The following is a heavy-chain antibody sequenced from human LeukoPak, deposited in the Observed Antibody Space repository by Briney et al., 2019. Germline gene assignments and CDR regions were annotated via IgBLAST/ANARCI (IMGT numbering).Heavy chain of an antibody. V-gene: IGHV4-59*08. CDR2: LAYTGIS. D-gene: IGHD5-24*01. CDR1: GASISRSY. Sequence: SETLSLTCTVSGASISRSYWIWIRQTPGKGLEWMGYLAYTGISTDNPSLKSRVTISRDESKNQFSLHLTHVTAADTAVYYCARLPEGGYATSLGWIGPWGQGTRVTVSS. CDR3: ARLPEGGYATSLGWIGP. J-gene: IGHJ5*02.